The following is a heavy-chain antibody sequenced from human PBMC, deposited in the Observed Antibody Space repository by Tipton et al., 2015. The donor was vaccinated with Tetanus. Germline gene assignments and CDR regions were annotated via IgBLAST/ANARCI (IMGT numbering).Heavy chain of an antibody. V-gene: IGHV3-30*04. Sequence: SLRLSCAASGFTFRSYAIHWVRQAPGKGLEWVAVISFDGSDKYYADSVKGRFTVSRDNSKNTMYLQMNSLRIDDTAVYYCAKGPAGIAVAGNDIWGQGTMVTVSS. CDR3: AKGPAGIAVAGNDI. CDR1: GFTFRSYA. J-gene: IGHJ3*02. D-gene: IGHD6-19*01. CDR2: ISFDGSDK.